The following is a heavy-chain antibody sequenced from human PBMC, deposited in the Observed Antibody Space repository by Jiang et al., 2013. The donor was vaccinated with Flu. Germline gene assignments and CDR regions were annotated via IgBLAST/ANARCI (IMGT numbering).Heavy chain of an antibody. CDR3: ARRSTTLMTSGPLDY. J-gene: IGHJ4*02. D-gene: IGHD4-11*01. CDR1: SYW. CDR2: IYPSDSST. Sequence: SYWIAWVRQMPGKGLEWMAIIYPSDSSTKYSPSFQGQVTISADKSINTAYLQWSSLEASDTAIYYCARRSTTLMTSGPLDYWGQGTLVTVSS. V-gene: IGHV5-51*01.